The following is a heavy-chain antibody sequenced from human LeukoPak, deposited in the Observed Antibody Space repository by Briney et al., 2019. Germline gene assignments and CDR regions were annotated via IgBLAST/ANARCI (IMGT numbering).Heavy chain of an antibody. D-gene: IGHD3-10*01. Sequence: PGRSLRLSCTASGFTFGDYSINWVRQAPGKGLEWVGFIRSKTYGGTTEYAASVKGRFTISRDDSKSIAYLQMNSLRAEDTAVYYCGRQGIYASGNLDYWGQGTLVTVSS. CDR1: GFTFGDYS. V-gene: IGHV3-49*04. CDR2: IRSKTYGGTT. J-gene: IGHJ4*02. CDR3: GRQGIYASGNLDY.